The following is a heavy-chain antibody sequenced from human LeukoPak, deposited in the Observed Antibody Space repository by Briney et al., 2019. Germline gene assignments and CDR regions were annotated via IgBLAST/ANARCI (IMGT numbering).Heavy chain of an antibody. J-gene: IGHJ5*02. CDR3: AAGGARWFDP. D-gene: IGHD3-16*01. CDR2: IDDSAFRS. CDR1: GFAFSRYA. V-gene: IGHV3-23*01. Sequence: GGSLRLSCAASGFAFSRYAMSWVRQAPGKGLEWVSSIDDSAFRSYYADSVKGRFTTSRDFSKDTLYLQMDSLTAGDTAVYYCAAGGARWFDPWGQGTLVTVSS.